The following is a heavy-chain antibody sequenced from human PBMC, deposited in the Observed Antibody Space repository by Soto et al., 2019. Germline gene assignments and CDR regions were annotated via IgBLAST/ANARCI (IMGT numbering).Heavy chain of an antibody. CDR2: IYYSGST. CDR3: ACIFSGGYGYGFYYYGMDV. V-gene: IGHV4-39*01. J-gene: IGHJ6*02. D-gene: IGHD5-18*01. CDR1: GSSIISSSYY. Sequence: PSDTLSLTCTVSGSSIISSSYYWGWIRQPPGKGLEWIGSIYYSGSTYYNPSLKSRVTISVDTSKNQFSLKLSSVTAADTAVYYCACIFSGGYGYGFYYYGMDVWGPGTTVT.